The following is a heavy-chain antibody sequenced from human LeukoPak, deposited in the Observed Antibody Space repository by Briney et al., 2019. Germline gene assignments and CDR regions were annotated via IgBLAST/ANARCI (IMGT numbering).Heavy chain of an antibody. CDR2: IYYSGST. V-gene: IGHV4-39*07. CDR1: GGSISSSSYY. CDR3: AREHSRRDSREMATIQYFDY. Sequence: PSETLSLTCTVSGGSISSSSYYWGWIRQPPGKGLEWIGSIYYSGSTYYNPSLKSQVTISVDTSKNQFSLKLSSVTAADTAVYYCAREHSRRDSREMATIQYFDYWGQGTLVTVSS. J-gene: IGHJ4*02. D-gene: IGHD5-24*01.